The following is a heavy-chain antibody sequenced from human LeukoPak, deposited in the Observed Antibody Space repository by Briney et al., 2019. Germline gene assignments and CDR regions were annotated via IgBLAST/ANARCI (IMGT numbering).Heavy chain of an antibody. CDR1: GFTFSSYA. Sequence: PGGSLRLSCAASGFTFSSYAMSWVRQAPGKGLEWVSAISGSGGSTYYADSVKGRFTISRDKSKNTLYLQMNSLRAEDTAVYYCAKDLSYDILTGQEGFDYWGQGTLVTVSS. CDR3: AKDLSYDILTGQEGFDY. V-gene: IGHV3-23*01. J-gene: IGHJ4*02. D-gene: IGHD3-9*01. CDR2: ISGSGGST.